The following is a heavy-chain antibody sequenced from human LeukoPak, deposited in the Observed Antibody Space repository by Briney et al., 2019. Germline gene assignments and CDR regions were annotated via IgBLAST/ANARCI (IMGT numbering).Heavy chain of an antibody. Sequence: SQTLSLTCAISGDSVSSNSATWNWIRQSPSRGLEWLGRTYYRSKWYNDYAVSVKSRITINPDTSKNQFSLQLNSVTPEDTAVYYCAREVADPIAPPRGWFDPWGQGTLVTVSS. CDR3: AREVADPIAPPRGWFDP. D-gene: IGHD2-15*01. J-gene: IGHJ5*02. V-gene: IGHV6-1*01. CDR2: TYYRSKWYN. CDR1: GDSVSSNSAT.